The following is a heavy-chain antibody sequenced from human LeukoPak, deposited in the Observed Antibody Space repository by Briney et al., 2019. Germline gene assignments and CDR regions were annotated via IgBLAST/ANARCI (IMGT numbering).Heavy chain of an antibody. CDR2: ISNNGGYT. D-gene: IGHD3-22*01. V-gene: IGHV3-23*01. CDR1: GFTFSSSA. Sequence: GGSLRLSCAASGFTFSSSALSWVRQAPGKGLEWVSAISNNGGYTYYADSVKGRFTISRDNSKNTLYLQMNSLRAEDTAVYYCARGIVVHTGNYFDYWGQGTLVTVSS. CDR3: ARGIVVHTGNYFDY. J-gene: IGHJ4*02.